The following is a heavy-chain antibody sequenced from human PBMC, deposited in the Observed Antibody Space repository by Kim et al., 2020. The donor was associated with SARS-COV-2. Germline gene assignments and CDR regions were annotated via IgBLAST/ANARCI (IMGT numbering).Heavy chain of an antibody. CDR3: ARDRDWNFDY. V-gene: IGHV3-21*01. CDR2: YL. Sequence: YLHYADSVQGRFTISRDNAKNSRYLQMNSLRAEETALYYCARDRDWNFDYWGQGILVTVSS. D-gene: IGHD1-1*01. J-gene: IGHJ4*02.